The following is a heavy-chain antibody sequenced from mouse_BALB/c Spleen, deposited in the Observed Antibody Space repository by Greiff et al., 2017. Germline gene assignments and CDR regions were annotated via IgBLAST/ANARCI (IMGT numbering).Heavy chain of an antibody. V-gene: IGHV3-2*02. CDR2: ISYSGST. CDR1: GYSITSDYA. J-gene: IGHJ4*01. D-gene: IGHD2-1*01. CDR3: ARWGGNYSDAMDY. Sequence: EVQGVESGPGLVKPSQSLSLTCTVTGYSITSDYAWNWIRQFPGNKLEWMGYISYSGSTSYNPSLKSRISITRDTSKNQFFLQLNSVTTEDTATYYCARWGGNYSDAMDYWGQGTSVTVSS.